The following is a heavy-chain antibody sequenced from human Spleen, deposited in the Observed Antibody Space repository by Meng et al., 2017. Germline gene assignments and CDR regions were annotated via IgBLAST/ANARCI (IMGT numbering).Heavy chain of an antibody. J-gene: IGHJ5*02. CDR2: INAGDGNT. Sequence: VQSGVEGKKPGAPVKISCKASGDTFSCYAMHWVRQAPGQRLEWMGWINAGDGNTKYSRKFQGRVTITRDTSASTAYMEMSSLRSEDTAVYYCAKDYFGSGSFNPWGQGTLVTVSS. CDR3: AKDYFGSGSFNP. D-gene: IGHD3-10*01. V-gene: IGHV1-3*01. CDR1: GDTFSCYA.